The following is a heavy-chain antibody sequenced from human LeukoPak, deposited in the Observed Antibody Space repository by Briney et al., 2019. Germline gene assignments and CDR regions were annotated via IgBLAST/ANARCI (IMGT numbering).Heavy chain of an antibody. Sequence: VASVKVSCKTSGYPFTGYYMHWVRQAPGQGLEWMGWINPNSGGTNYAQKFQGRVTMTRDTSISTAYMEVSRLRSDDTAIYYCARDSHDDILTGPNDYWGQGTLVTVSS. CDR3: ARDSHDDILTGPNDY. CDR2: INPNSGGT. D-gene: IGHD3-9*01. V-gene: IGHV1-2*02. J-gene: IGHJ4*02. CDR1: GYPFTGYY.